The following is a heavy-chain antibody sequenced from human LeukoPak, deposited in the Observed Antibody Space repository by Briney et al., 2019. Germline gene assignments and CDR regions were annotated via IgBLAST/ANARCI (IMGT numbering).Heavy chain of an antibody. Sequence: ASEKVSCKASGYTFTSYGISWVRQAPGQGLEWMGWISAYNGNTNYAQKLQGRVTMTTDTSTSTAYMEQRSLRSDDTAVYYCARGYSYGYTNYFDYWGQGTLVTVSS. D-gene: IGHD5-18*01. CDR2: ISAYNGNT. J-gene: IGHJ4*02. V-gene: IGHV1-18*01. CDR1: GYTFTSYG. CDR3: ARGYSYGYTNYFDY.